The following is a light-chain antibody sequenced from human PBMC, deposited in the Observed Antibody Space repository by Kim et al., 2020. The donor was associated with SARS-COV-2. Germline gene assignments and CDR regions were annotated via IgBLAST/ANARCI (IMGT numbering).Light chain of an antibody. J-gene: IGLJ3*02. CDR1: SSDVGGYNF. CDR3: SSYTSSRTLV. Sequence: QSALTQPASVSGSPGQSVTISCTGTSSDVGGYNFVSWYQQHPGKVPKLIIYDVSNRPSGASNRFSGSKSGNTASLTISGLQAEEEADYYCSSYTSSRTLVFGAGTKVTVL. V-gene: IGLV2-14*03. CDR2: DVS.